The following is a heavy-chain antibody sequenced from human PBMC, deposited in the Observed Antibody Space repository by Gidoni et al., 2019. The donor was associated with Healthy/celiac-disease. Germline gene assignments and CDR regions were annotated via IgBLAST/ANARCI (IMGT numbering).Heavy chain of an antibody. V-gene: IGHV3-23*01. CDR3: AKEGSSQVITYYYYYGMDV. D-gene: IGHD6-13*01. CDR2: ISGSGGST. CDR1: GFTFSSYA. Sequence: EVQLLASGGGLVQPGGSLCLSCAASGFTFSSYAMSWVGQGPGKGLEWGSAISGSGGSTYYADSVKGRFTISRDNSKNTLYLQMNSLRAEDTAVYYCAKEGSSQVITYYYYYGMDVWGQGTTVTVSS. J-gene: IGHJ6*02.